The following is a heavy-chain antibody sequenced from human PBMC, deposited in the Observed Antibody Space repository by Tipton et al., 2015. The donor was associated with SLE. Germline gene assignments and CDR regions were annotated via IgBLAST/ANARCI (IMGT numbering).Heavy chain of an antibody. D-gene: IGHD2-2*01. Sequence: SLRLSCAASGFTVSSNYMSWVRQAPGKGLEWVSVIYTGGRTFYADSVQGRIHVSRDNSKYTIYLQMKSLRPEDTAVYYCAKEVLSSTSFYGGGGLDYWGQGILVTVSS. V-gene: IGHV3-53*05. J-gene: IGHJ4*02. CDR3: AKEVLSSTSFYGGGGLDY. CDR1: GFTVSSNY. CDR2: IYTGGRT.